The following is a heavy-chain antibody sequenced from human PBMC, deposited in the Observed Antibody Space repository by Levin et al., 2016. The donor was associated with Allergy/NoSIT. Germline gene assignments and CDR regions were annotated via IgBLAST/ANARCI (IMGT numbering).Heavy chain of an antibody. CDR3: VRHLLGVGAYDS. CDR1: GGSMSNYYY. Sequence: SETLSLTCTVSGGSMSNYYYWSWIRQSPGKGLEWIGYIYYSGTTYYNPSLKSRVAILYDMSKSQFSLKLKSVTAADTAVYYCVRHLLGVGAYDSWGQGTLVTVSS. D-gene: IGHD1-26*01. J-gene: IGHJ4*02. CDR2: IYYSGTT. V-gene: IGHV4-59*08.